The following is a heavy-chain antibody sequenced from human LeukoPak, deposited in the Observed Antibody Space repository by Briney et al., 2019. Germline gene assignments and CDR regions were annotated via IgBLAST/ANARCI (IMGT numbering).Heavy chain of an antibody. Sequence: AGGSLRLSCAASGFTFSSYGMHWVRQAPGKGLEWVAFIRYDGSNKYYADSVKGRFTISRDNSKNTLYLQTNSLRAEDTAVYYCANLGVLRFLEWLSQSDVWGKGTTVTVSS. V-gene: IGHV3-30*02. D-gene: IGHD3-3*01. CDR3: ANLGVLRFLEWLSQSDV. CDR2: IRYDGSNK. CDR1: GFTFSSYG. J-gene: IGHJ6*04.